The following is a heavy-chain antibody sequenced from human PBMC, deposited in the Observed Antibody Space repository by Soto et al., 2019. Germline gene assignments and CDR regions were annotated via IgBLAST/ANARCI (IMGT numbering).Heavy chain of an antibody. CDR2: IIPIFGTA. D-gene: IGHD3-10*01. CDR1: GGTFSSYA. CDR3: ARVSNMTVRGVISYYYYYYGMDV. J-gene: IGHJ6*02. V-gene: IGHV1-69*13. Sequence: SVKVSCKASGGTFSSYAISWVRQAPGQGLEWMGGIIPIFGTANYAQKFQGRVTITADESTSTAYMELSSLRSEDTAVYYCARVSNMTVRGVISYYYYYYGMDVWGQGTTVTVSS.